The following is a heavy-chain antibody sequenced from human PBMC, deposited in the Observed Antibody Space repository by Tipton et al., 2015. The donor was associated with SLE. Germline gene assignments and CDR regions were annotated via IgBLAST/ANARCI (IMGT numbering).Heavy chain of an antibody. CDR1: GGSFSGYY. J-gene: IGHJ5*02. CDR3: AGTYYGDYVWFDP. CDR2: INHSGST. V-gene: IGHV4-34*01. Sequence: TLSLTCAVYGGSFSGYYWSWIRQPPGKGLEWIGEINHSGSTNYNPSLKSRLTISVDTSTIQFSLKLSSVTAADTAVYYCAGTYYGDYVWFDPWGQGILVTVSS. D-gene: IGHD4-17*01.